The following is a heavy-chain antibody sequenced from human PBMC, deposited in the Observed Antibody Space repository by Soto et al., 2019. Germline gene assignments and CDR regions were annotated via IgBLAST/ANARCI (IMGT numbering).Heavy chain of an antibody. CDR3: ARAIAAAADYFDY. CDR2: ISPIFGKA. CDR1: GGTFSSYA. Sequence: QVQLVQSGAEVKKPGSSVKVSCKASGGTFSSYAISWVRQAPGQGLEWMGGISPIFGKANYAQKFQGRVTITADESTSPAYMELSSMRSEDTAVYYCARAIAAAADYFDYWGQGTLVTVSS. D-gene: IGHD6-13*01. J-gene: IGHJ4*02. V-gene: IGHV1-69*01.